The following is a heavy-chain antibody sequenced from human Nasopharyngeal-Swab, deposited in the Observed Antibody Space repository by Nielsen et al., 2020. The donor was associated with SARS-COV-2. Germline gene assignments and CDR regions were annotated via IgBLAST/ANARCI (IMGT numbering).Heavy chain of an antibody. CDR2: IDGTGDSS. Sequence: GESLKISCAASAFTFSNFAMSWVRQAPGKALEWVSVIDGTGDSSYYADSVKGRFTISRDNSKNTLYLQMNSPRAEDTAVYYCAVHSGYDLYYYYYMDVWGKGTTVTVSS. CDR1: AFTFSNFA. J-gene: IGHJ6*03. CDR3: AVHSGYDLYYYYYMDV. V-gene: IGHV3-23*01. D-gene: IGHD5-12*01.